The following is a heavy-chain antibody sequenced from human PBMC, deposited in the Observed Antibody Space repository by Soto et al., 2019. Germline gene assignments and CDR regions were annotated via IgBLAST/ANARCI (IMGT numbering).Heavy chain of an antibody. CDR3: ARSQGGSIRLDIYYYYYYGMDV. Sequence: QVQLVQSGAEVKKPGSSEKVSCKAPGGTFSSYAISWVRQAPGQGLEWRGGIIPIFGTANYAQKFQGRVTIIADESTSTGYMELSSLRSEDTAVYYCARSQGGSIRLDIYYYYYYGMDVWGQGTRVTVSS. CDR2: IIPIFGTA. CDR1: GGTFSSYA. J-gene: IGHJ6*02. D-gene: IGHD2-2*01. V-gene: IGHV1-69*01.